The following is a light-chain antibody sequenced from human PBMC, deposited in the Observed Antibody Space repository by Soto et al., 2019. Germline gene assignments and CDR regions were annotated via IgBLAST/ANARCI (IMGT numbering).Light chain of an antibody. CDR2: EGS. V-gene: IGLV2-23*03. Sequence: QSALTQPASVSGSPGQSITISCTGTSSDVGSYSLVSWYQQHPGKAPKLMIYEGSKRPSGVSNRFSGSKSGNTASLTISGLQAEDEADYYCCSYAGTNTVHVVFGGGTKLTVL. J-gene: IGLJ2*01. CDR1: SSDVGSYSL. CDR3: CSYAGTNTVHVV.